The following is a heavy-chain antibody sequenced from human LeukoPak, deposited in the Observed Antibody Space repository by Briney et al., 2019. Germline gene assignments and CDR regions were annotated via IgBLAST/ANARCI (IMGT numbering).Heavy chain of an antibody. V-gene: IGHV3-21*01. CDR3: ARGSEGYCSGGGCYYGMDV. CDR1: GFTFSSYT. D-gene: IGHD2-15*01. Sequence: GGSLRLSCAASGFTFSSYTMNWVRQAPGKGLEWVSYIRSSSSYIYYADSVKGRFTISRDNAENSLYLQMNSLRAEDTAVYYCARGSEGYCSGGGCYYGMDVWGQGTTVTVSS. J-gene: IGHJ6*01. CDR2: IRSSSSYI.